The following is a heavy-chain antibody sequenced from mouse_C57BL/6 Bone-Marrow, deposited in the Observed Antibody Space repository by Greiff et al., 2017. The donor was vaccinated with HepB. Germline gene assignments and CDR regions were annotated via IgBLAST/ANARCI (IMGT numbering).Heavy chain of an antibody. CDR1: GFTFSSYA. D-gene: IGHD2-5*01. V-gene: IGHV5-4*01. CDR2: ISDGGSYT. J-gene: IGHJ2*01. Sequence: EVQLVESGGGLVKPGGSLKLSCAASGFTFSSYAMSWVRQTPEKRLEWVATISDGGSYTYYPDNVKGRFTLSRDNAKNNLYLQMSHLKSEDTAMYYCARDPYYSTYYFDYWGQGTTLTVSS. CDR3: ARDPYYSTYYFDY.